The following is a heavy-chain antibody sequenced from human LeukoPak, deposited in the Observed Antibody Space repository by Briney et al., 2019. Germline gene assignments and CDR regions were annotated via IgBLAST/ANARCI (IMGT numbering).Heavy chain of an antibody. CDR2: ISGGGGST. CDR3: AKDLNSGGYYIDYYYGMDV. D-gene: IGHD1-26*01. Sequence: PGGSLRLSCAASGFTFSNYAMNWVRQAPGKGLEWVSTISGGGGSTYYADSVEGRFTISRDNSKNTLYLQMNSLRAEDTAIYYCAKDLNSGGYYIDYYYGMDVWGQGTTVIVSS. V-gene: IGHV3-23*01. CDR1: GFTFSNYA. J-gene: IGHJ6*02.